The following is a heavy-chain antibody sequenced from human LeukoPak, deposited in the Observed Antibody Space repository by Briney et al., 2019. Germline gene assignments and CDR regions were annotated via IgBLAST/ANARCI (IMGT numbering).Heavy chain of an antibody. CDR1: GYTFTSYY. D-gene: IGHD2-21*01. J-gene: IGHJ4*02. CDR3: ARDVDSVVVSAIGD. CDR2: MDPNGGGT. Sequence: GASVKVSCKASGYTFTSYYVHWVRQAPGQELEWMGWMDPNGGGTNYAQKFEGRVIMTRDTSINTAYMELSRLKSDGTAVYYCARDVDSVVVSAIGDWGQGTLVTVSS. V-gene: IGHV1-2*02.